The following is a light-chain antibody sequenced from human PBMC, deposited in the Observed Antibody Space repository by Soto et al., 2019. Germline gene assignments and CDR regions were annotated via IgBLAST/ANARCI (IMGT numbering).Light chain of an antibody. CDR3: SSYTSDSSYV. CDR2: AVS. V-gene: IGLV2-14*01. CDR1: SIDVGLYDY. J-gene: IGLJ1*01. Sequence: QSVLTQPASVSGSPGQSITISCTGTSIDVGLYDYVSWYQQHPGKAPQLMIYAVSNRPSGVSNRFSSSTSGNTASLFISGLQAEDEADYYCSSYTSDSSYVFGSGTKGTVL.